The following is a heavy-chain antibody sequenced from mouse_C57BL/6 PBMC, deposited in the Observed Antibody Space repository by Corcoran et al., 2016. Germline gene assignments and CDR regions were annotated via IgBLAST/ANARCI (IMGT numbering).Heavy chain of an antibody. V-gene: IGHV1-18*01. CDR1: GYTFTDYN. J-gene: IGHJ4*01. D-gene: IGHD1-1*01. CDR3: ARWSQLLRSSYYYAMDY. CDR2: INPNNGGT. Sequence: EVQLQQSGPELVKPGASVKMSCKASGYTFTDYNMHWVKQSHGKSLEWIGDINPNNGGTIYNQKFKGKATLTVDKSSSTAYMELRSLTSEDTAVYYCARWSQLLRSSYYYAMDYWGQGTSVTVSS.